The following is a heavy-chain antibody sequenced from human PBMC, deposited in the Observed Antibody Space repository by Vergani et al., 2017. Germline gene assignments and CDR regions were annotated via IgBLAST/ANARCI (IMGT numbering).Heavy chain of an antibody. Sequence: EVQLVESGGGLVQPGGSLRLSCAASGFTFSSYDMHWVRQAPGKGLEWVSAIGTAGDPYYPGSVKGRFTISRENAKNSLYLQMNSLGAGDTAVDYCARGAAAGTGWYVELWGRGTLVTVSS. J-gene: IGHJ2*01. CDR2: IGTAGDP. CDR1: GFTFSSYD. V-gene: IGHV3-13*05. D-gene: IGHD6-13*01. CDR3: ARGAAAGTGWYVEL.